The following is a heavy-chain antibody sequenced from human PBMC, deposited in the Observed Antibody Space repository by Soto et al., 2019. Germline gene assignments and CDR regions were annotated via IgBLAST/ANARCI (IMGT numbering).Heavy chain of an antibody. CDR3: ARGGSGSYDY. D-gene: IGHD3-10*01. CDR2: IGTAVDT. V-gene: IGHV3-13*01. J-gene: IGHJ4*02. CDR1: GFTFSSYD. Sequence: GGSLRLSCAASGFTFSSYDMHWVRQATGKGLEWVSAIGTAVDTYYPGSVKGRFTISRENAKNSLYLQMNSLRAGDTAVYYCARGGSGSYDYWGQGTLVTVSS.